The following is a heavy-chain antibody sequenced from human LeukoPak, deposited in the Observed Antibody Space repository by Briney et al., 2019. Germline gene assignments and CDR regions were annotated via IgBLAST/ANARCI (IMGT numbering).Heavy chain of an antibody. J-gene: IGHJ4*02. V-gene: IGHV3-23*01. CDR2: IIGNGGTT. CDR1: GFSFSNYA. D-gene: IGHD6-19*01. Sequence: RGGSLSPPCAAPGFSFSNYAMSWFRQPPGKGWEWVSTIIGNGGTTYYADSVKGRFSISRDNSKNTRYLQMNRLRAEDKAVYYCAKNQEAVAGSDYWGQGTLVTVSS. CDR3: AKNQEAVAGSDY.